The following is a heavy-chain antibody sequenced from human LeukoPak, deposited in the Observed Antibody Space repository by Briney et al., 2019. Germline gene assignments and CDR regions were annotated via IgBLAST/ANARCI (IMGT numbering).Heavy chain of an antibody. CDR3: ARLLGDGYNYVIYFDY. D-gene: IGHD5-24*01. Sequence: GESLKISCKGSGYSFTIYWIGWVRQMPGKGLEWMGIIYPGDSDTRYSPSFQGQVTISADKSISTAYLQWSSLKASDTAMYYCARLLGDGYNYVIYFDYWGQGTLVTVSS. J-gene: IGHJ4*02. CDR2: IYPGDSDT. CDR1: GYSFTIYW. V-gene: IGHV5-51*01.